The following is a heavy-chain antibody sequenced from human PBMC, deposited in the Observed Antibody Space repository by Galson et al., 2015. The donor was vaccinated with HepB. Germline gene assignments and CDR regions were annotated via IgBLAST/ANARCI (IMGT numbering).Heavy chain of an antibody. V-gene: IGHV1-69*13. CDR1: GGTFSSYA. Sequence: SVKVSCKASGGTFSSYAISWVRQAPGQGLEWMGGIIPIFGTANYAQKFQGRVTITADESTSTAYMELSSLRSEDTAVYYCARVRRGYSYGFISRYGMDVWGQGTTVTVSS. J-gene: IGHJ6*02. CDR2: IIPIFGTA. CDR3: ARVRRGYSYGFISRYGMDV. D-gene: IGHD5-18*01.